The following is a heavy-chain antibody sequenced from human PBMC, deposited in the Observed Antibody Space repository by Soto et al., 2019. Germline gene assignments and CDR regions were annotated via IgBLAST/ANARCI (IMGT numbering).Heavy chain of an antibody. CDR2: ISYDGSNK. J-gene: IGHJ6*02. Sequence: QPGGSLRLSCAASGFTFSSYGMHWVRQAPGKGLEWVAVISYDGSNKHYADSVKGRFTISRDNSKNTLYLQMNSLRAEDTAVYYCAKGLTIFGVVIYYYYAMDVWGQGTTVTVSS. V-gene: IGHV3-30*18. CDR3: AKGLTIFGVVIYYYYAMDV. D-gene: IGHD3-3*01. CDR1: GFTFSSYG.